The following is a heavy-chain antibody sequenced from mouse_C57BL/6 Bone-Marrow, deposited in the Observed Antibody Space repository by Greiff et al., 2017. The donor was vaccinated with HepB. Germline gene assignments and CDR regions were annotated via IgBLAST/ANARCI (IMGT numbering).Heavy chain of an antibody. CDR1: GYTFTSYW. J-gene: IGHJ1*03. CDR2: IYPSDSET. V-gene: IGHV1-61*01. D-gene: IGHD2-1*01. CDR3: ARLRNYAYWYFDV. Sequence: QVQLKQPGAELVRPGSSVKLSCKASGYTFTSYWMDWVKQRPGQGLEWIGNIYPSDSETHYNQKFKDKATLTVDKSSSTAYMQLSSLTSEDSAVYYCARLRNYAYWYFDVWGTGTTVTVSS.